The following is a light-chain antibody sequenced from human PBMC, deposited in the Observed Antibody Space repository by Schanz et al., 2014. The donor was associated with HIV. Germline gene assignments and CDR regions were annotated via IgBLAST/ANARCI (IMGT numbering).Light chain of an antibody. CDR2: RNN. J-gene: IGLJ2*01. V-gene: IGLV1-47*01. CDR3: AAWDDGLSGRV. CDR1: SSNIGNRN. Sequence: QSVLTQPPSASGTPGQRVTISCSGSSSNIGNRNVYWYQQLPGTAPKLLIYRNNQRPSGVPDRFSGSKSGTLASLAISGLRSDDEADYYCAAWDDGLSGRVFGGGTKLTVL.